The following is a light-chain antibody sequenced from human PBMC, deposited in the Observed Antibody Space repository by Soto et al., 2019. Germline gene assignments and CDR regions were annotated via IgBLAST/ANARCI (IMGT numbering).Light chain of an antibody. Sequence: EIVMTQSPATLSVSPGERATLSCRASQSVSSNLAWYQQKPGQAPRLLIYGASTRATGIPARFSGSGSGTEFTLPNSSLQSEDFAVYYCQQYNNWPPRAWTFGQGTKVEIK. CDR3: QQYNNWPPRAWT. J-gene: IGKJ1*01. CDR1: QSVSSN. V-gene: IGKV3-15*01. CDR2: GAS.